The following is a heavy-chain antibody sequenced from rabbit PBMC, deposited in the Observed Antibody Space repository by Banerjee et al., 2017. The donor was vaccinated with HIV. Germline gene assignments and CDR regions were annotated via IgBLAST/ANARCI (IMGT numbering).Heavy chain of an antibody. CDR3: ARGLGVNYYRRMRL. D-gene: IGHD1-1*01. CDR1: GFSFSSSYR. J-gene: IGHJ4*01. V-gene: IGHV1S45*01. Sequence: QEQLEESGGDLVKPEGSLTLTCTASGFSFSSSYRICWVRQAPGKGLEWIACIGTGSSGSTYYASWAKGRFTITRSTSLNTVTLQLNSLTAADTATYFCARGLGVNYYRRMRLWGPGTLVTVS. CDR2: IGTGSSGST.